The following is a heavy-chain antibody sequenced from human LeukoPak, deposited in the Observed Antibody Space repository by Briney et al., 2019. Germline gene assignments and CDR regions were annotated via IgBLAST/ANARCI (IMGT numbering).Heavy chain of an antibody. Sequence: GGSLRLSCAASGFTFSSYWMSWVRQAPGKGLEWVANIKQDGSEKYYVDSVKGRFTISRDNAKNSLYLQMNSLRAEDTAVYYCARDYGSGSYPYWFDPWGQGTLVTVSS. CDR2: IKQDGSEK. D-gene: IGHD3-10*01. V-gene: IGHV3-7*01. CDR1: GFTFSSYW. J-gene: IGHJ5*02. CDR3: ARDYGSGSYPYWFDP.